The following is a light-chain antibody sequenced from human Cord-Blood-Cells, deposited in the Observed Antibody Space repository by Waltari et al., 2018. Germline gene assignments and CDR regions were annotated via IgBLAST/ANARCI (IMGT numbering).Light chain of an antibody. V-gene: IGLV5-45*01. CDR1: SGINVGTYR. J-gene: IGLJ3*02. CDR3: MIWHSSAWV. Sequence: QAVLTQPTSLSASPGASASLTCTLRSGINVGTYRIYWYQQKPGSPPQYLLRYKSDSDKQQGSGVPSRFYGSKDASANAGILLISGLQSEDEADYYCMIWHSSAWVFGGGTNLTVL. CDR2: YKSDSDK.